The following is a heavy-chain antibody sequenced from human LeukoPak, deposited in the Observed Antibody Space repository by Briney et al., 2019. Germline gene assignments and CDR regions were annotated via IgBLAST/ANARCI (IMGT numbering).Heavy chain of an antibody. V-gene: IGHV4-31*03. CDR2: IYYSGST. D-gene: IGHD2-2*01. Sequence: SETLSLTCTVSGGSISSGGYYWSWIRQHPGKGLEWIGYIYYSGSTYYNPSLKSRVTISVDTSKNQFSLKLSSVTAADTAVYYCARADPGYCSSTSCSNAFDIWGQGTMVTVSS. J-gene: IGHJ3*02. CDR1: GGSISSGGYY. CDR3: ARADPGYCSSTSCSNAFDI.